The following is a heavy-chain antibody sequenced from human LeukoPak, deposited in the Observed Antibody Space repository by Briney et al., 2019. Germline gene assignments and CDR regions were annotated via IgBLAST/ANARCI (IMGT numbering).Heavy chain of an antibody. CDR1: GFTSGPYA. Sequence: GSLRLSCAASGFTSGPYAMYWVPQGPEKGLEWVSVIKADGSGTFYADSVRGRFTTSRHNSKNSLYLQMNSLTSEDTALYYCATWAFYHNLDVWGQGTTVIVSS. CDR2: IKADGSGT. V-gene: IGHV3-43*02. J-gene: IGHJ6*02. CDR3: ATWAFYHNLDV. D-gene: IGHD2/OR15-2a*01.